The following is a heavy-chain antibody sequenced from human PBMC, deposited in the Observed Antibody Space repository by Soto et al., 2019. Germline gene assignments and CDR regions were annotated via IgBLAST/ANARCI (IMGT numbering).Heavy chain of an antibody. V-gene: IGHV4-39*02. CDR3: ARESRDTIFGVAIDY. D-gene: IGHD3-3*01. CDR2: INHSGST. J-gene: IGHJ4*02. CDR1: GGSISSSSYY. Sequence: SETLSLTCTVSGGSISSSSYYWGWIRQPPGKGLEWIGDINHSGSTNYNPSLKSRVTISVDTSKNQFSLKLSSVTAADTAVYYCARESRDTIFGVAIDYWGQGTLVTVS.